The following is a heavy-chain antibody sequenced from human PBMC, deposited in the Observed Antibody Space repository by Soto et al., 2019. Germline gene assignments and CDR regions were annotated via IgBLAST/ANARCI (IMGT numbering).Heavy chain of an antibody. D-gene: IGHD3-3*01. CDR3: ARSSIKPQVFMYPFDS. Sequence: PSETLSLTCTVSGGSISNYYWSWIRQPPGKGLEWIGYIYYSGTTNYNPSLKSRLSISLDTSKNQFSLRLNSVTAADTAVYYCARSSIKPQVFMYPFDSWSQGTLVTVSS. CDR2: IYYSGTT. J-gene: IGHJ4*02. CDR1: GGSISNYY. V-gene: IGHV4-59*08.